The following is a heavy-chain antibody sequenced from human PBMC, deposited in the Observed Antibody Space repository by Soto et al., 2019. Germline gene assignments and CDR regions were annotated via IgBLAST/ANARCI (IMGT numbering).Heavy chain of an antibody. CDR1: GGTFSSYA. D-gene: IGHD6-19*01. Sequence: RASVKVSCKASGGTFSSYAISWVRQAPGQGLEWMGGIIPIFGTANYAQKFQGRVTITADKSTSTAYMELSSLRSEDTAVYYCARTSIAVAGTYYYYGMDVWGQGTTVTVSS. CDR3: ARTSIAVAGTYYYYGMDV. V-gene: IGHV1-69*06. CDR2: IIPIFGTA. J-gene: IGHJ6*02.